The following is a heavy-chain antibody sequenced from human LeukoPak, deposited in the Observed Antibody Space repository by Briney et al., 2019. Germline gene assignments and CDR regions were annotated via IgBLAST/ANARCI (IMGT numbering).Heavy chain of an antibody. CDR3: ALGYCSSTSCYWFDP. CDR1: GDSVSRNSAA. CDR2: TYYRSKWYN. D-gene: IGHD2-2*01. Sequence: SQTLSLTCAISGDSVSRNSAAWNWIRQSPSRGLEWLGRTYYRSKWYNDYAVSVKSRITINPDTSKNQFSLQLNSVTPEDTAVYYCALGYCSSTSCYWFDPWGQGTLVTVSS. V-gene: IGHV6-1*01. J-gene: IGHJ5*02.